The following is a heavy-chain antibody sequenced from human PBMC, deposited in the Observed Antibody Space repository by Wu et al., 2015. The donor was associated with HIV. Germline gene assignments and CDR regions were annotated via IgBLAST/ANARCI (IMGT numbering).Heavy chain of an antibody. CDR1: GYTFINYN. J-gene: IGHJ4*02. CDR2: MNPKSGST. V-gene: IGHV1-8*01. Sequence: QVQLVQSEAEVKKPGASVKVSCKTSGYTFINYNINWVRQAPGQGLEWMGWMNPKSGSTGYAQQFQGRITLTRDTSINTAYMDLINLRSEDTAVYYCTRERDMVRGVTGLDYWGQGTLVTVSS. D-gene: IGHD3-10*01. CDR3: TRERDMVRGVTGLDY.